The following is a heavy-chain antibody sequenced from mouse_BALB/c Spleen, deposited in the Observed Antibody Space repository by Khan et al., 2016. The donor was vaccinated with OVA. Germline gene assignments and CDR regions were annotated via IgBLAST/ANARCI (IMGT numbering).Heavy chain of an antibody. CDR2: INSNTGGA. Sequence: QIQLVQSGPELKKSGETVKISCNASGYTFTNYGMNGVKQAPGKGLKWMGWINSNTGGATYADDFKGRFAFSLETSARTAYLQIKNLKNEDTATYYCVRGGRRAIGCWSLGTSVTISS. V-gene: IGHV9-3-1*01. D-gene: IGHD3-3*01. J-gene: IGHJ4*01. CDR1: GYTFTNYG. CDR3: VRGGRRAIGC.